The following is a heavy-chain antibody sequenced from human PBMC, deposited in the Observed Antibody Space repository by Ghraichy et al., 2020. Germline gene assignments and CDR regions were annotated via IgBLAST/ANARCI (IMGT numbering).Heavy chain of an antibody. CDR2: ISSNGGST. J-gene: IGHJ6*03. V-gene: IGHV3-64D*06. CDR3: VKDSYCGGDCSILMPYYYYYMDV. Sequence: GESLNISCSASGFTFSSYAMHWVRQAPGKGLEYVSAISSNGGSTYYADSVKGRFTISRDNSKNTLYLQMSSLRAEDTAVYYCVKDSYCGGDCSILMPYYYYYMDVWGKGTTVTVSS. CDR1: GFTFSSYA. D-gene: IGHD2-21*02.